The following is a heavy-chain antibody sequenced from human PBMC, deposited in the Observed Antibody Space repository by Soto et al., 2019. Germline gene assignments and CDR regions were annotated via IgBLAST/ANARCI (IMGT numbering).Heavy chain of an antibody. CDR3: AGGNCSSTSCYKKGGYYYYYYGMDV. D-gene: IGHD2-2*02. CDR2: ISAYNGNT. Sequence: ASVKVSCKASGYTFTSYGISWVRQAPGQGLEWMGWISAYNGNTNYAQKLQGRVTMTTDTSTSTAYMELRSLRSDDTAVYYCAGGNCSSTSCYKKGGYYYYYYGMDVWGQGTTVTVSS. V-gene: IGHV1-18*01. J-gene: IGHJ6*02. CDR1: GYTFTSYG.